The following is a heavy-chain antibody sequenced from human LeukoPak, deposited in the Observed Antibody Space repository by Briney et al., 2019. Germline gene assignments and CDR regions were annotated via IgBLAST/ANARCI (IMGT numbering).Heavy chain of an antibody. D-gene: IGHD5-18*01. CDR1: GSSISNSNHY. Sequence: SETLSLTCTVSGSSISNSNHYWGWIRQPPGKGLEWIGSIYYSGNTYYNPSLKSRVAISVATSKNQFSLKLSSVTAADTAVYYCARGVMVTRAFDIWGQGTMVTVSS. CDR2: IYYSGNT. J-gene: IGHJ3*02. CDR3: ARGVMVTRAFDI. V-gene: IGHV4-39*07.